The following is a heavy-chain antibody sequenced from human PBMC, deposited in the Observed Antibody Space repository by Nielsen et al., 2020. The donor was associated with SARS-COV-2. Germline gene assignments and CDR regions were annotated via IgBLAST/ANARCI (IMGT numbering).Heavy chain of an antibody. D-gene: IGHD3-3*01. CDR2: IYYSGST. Sequence: SETLSLTCTVSGGSINSSSYYWGWIRQPPGKGLEWIGSIYYSGSTYYNPSLKSRVTISVDTSKNQFSLKLSSVTAADTAVYYCARQGYYDFWSGYYNSFGVWGKGTTVTVSS. CDR1: GGSINSSSYY. CDR3: ARQGYYDFWSGYYNSFGV. V-gene: IGHV4-39*01. J-gene: IGHJ6*04.